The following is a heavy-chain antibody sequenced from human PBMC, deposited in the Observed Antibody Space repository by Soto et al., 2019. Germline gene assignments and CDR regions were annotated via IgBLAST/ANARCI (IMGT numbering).Heavy chain of an antibody. V-gene: IGHV3-23*01. D-gene: IGHD4-17*01. CDR2: LSGCGGNT. Sequence: WGSPQLPWSTPGFPLQSQAMKWVRQAPGQGPEWVSALSGCGGNTYTADSVKGRFTSSRDNSKDTRYLQMNSLRAEDTAVYYCANGNPQPYGGSGQLDYWGQGTLVTVPS. J-gene: IGHJ4*02. CDR1: GFPLQSQA. CDR3: ANGNPQPYGGSGQLDY.